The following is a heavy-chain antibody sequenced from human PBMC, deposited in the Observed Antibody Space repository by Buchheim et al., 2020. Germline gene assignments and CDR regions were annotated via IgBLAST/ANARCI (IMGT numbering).Heavy chain of an antibody. Sequence: EVQLVESGGGSVQPGGSLGLSGEPLELTLIGSGINWVGQLPGKDWFGVPLTIGMGTTTDYSDSVKGRLXTSGDNAKNALYLQMNNLRAEDTAVYHCVRDLVGASDYWSQGIL. V-gene: IGHV3-74*01. CDR1: ELTLIGSG. J-gene: IGHJ4*02. CDR2: TIGMGTTT. CDR3: VRDLVGASDY.